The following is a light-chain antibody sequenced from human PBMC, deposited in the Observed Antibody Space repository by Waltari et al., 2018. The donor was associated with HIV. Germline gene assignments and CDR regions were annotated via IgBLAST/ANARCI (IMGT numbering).Light chain of an antibody. CDR2: KDD. CDR1: ALPKQF. J-gene: IGLJ3*02. V-gene: IGLV3-25*03. CDR3: ESADDSGDHWV. Sequence: SYELTPPPSVSVSPGQPARITCPGDALPKQFSYWYQQKAGQAPLMVIYKDDKRPSGIPDRFSGSMSGTTVTLIISGVQPEDEADYYCESADDSGDHWVFGGGTKLSVL.